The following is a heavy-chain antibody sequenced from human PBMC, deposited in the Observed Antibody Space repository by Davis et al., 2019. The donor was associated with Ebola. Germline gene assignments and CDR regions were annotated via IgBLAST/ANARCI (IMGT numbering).Heavy chain of an antibody. CDR2: INPNSGGT. Sequence: ASVKVSCKASGYTFTGYYMHWVRQAPGQGLEWMGRINPNSGGTNYAQKFQGRVTMTRDTSISTAYMELSRLRSDDTAVYYCARDEILYSSRVSGPLDFWGQGTLVTVSS. CDR1: GYTFTGYY. V-gene: IGHV1-2*06. CDR3: ARDEILYSSRVSGPLDF. J-gene: IGHJ4*02. D-gene: IGHD2-15*01.